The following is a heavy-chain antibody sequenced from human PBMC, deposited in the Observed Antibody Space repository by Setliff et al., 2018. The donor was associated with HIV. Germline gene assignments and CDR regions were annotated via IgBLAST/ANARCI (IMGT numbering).Heavy chain of an antibody. CDR2: IIPRFDIT. J-gene: IGHJ4*02. CDR1: GYTFTSYD. CDR3: AAAKLLNDYRDPGAYYFDF. V-gene: IGHV1-69*04. Sequence: SVKVSCKASGYTFTSYDINWVRQAPGQGLEWMGRIIPRFDITNYPQKFQGRVRLTADKSTSTAYLELSSLRSEDTAVYYCAAAKLLNDYRDPGAYYFDFWGQGTLVTVSS. D-gene: IGHD4-4*01.